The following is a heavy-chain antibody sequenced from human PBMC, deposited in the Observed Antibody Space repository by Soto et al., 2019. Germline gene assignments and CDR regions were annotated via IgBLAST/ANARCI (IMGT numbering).Heavy chain of an antibody. D-gene: IGHD3-22*01. CDR3: AREYYYDSSGGYYFDY. J-gene: IGHJ4*02. CDR2: ISGSGGST. CDR1: GFTFSSYA. V-gene: IGHV3-23*01. Sequence: GESLKISCAASGFTFSSYAMSWVRQAPGKGLEWVSAISGSGGSTYYADSVKGRFTISRDNSKNTLYLQMNSLRAEDTAVYYCAREYYYDSSGGYYFDYWGQGTLVTVSS.